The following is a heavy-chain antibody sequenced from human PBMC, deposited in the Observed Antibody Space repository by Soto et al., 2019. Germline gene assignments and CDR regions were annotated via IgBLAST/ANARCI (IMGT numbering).Heavy chain of an antibody. CDR2: IYYSGST. Sequence: SETLSLTCTVSGGSISSGGYYWSWIRQHPGKGLEWIGYIYYSGSTYYNPSLKSRVTISVDTSKNQFSLKLSSVTAADTAVYYCAKDRGYHNDYFDYWGQRTLVTVSS. D-gene: IGHD3-10*01. J-gene: IGHJ4*02. V-gene: IGHV4-31*03. CDR1: GGSISSGGYY. CDR3: AKDRGYHNDYFDY.